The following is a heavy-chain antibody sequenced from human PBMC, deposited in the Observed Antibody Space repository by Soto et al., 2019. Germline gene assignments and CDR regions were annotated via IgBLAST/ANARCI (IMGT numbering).Heavy chain of an antibody. CDR2: ISPRGDNI. J-gene: IGHJ5*02. D-gene: IGHD5-12*01. CDR1: GFSLANFP. Sequence: PGGSLRLSCVGSGFSLANFPMNWVRQTPGKGLEWISYISPRGDNIYYTESVKGRFTISRDNARNSLYLQMNSLRDEDAALYYCAKGPRPNMGWPYDVDPWGQGVPVTVSS. V-gene: IGHV3-48*02. CDR3: AKGPRPNMGWPYDVDP.